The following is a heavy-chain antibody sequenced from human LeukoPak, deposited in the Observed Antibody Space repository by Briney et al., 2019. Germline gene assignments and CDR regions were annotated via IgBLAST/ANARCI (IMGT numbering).Heavy chain of an antibody. CDR2: FDPEDGET. Sequence: EASVKVSCKVSGYTLTELSMHWVRQAPGKGLEWMGGFDPEDGETIYAQKFQGRVTMTEDTSTDTAYMELSSLRSDDTAVYYCARESSFLITFGGVIVLSDLDYWGQGTLVTVSS. CDR3: ARESSFLITFGGVIVLSDLDY. V-gene: IGHV1-24*01. D-gene: IGHD3-16*02. J-gene: IGHJ4*02. CDR1: GYTLTELS.